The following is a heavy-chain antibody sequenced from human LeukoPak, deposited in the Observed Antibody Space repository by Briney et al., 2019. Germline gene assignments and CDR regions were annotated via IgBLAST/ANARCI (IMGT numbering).Heavy chain of an antibody. J-gene: IGHJ2*01. Sequence: GGSLRLSCAASGFTFSTYTMNWVRQAPGKGLEWVASLNSGTTYIYYSDSVKGRFTISRDNAKRSLYLQMNSLRVEDMAVYFCARGGSAQAGVNRYFDLWGRGTLVTVSS. V-gene: IGHV3-21*01. CDR1: GFTFSTYT. CDR3: ARGGSAQAGVNRYFDL. D-gene: IGHD3-10*01. CDR2: LNSGTTYI.